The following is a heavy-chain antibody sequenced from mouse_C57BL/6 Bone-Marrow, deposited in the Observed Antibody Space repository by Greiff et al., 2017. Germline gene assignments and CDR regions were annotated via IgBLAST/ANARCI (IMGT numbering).Heavy chain of an antibody. CDR3: ARYSYYYGHWYFDV. V-gene: IGHV3-8*01. Sequence: VQLKESGPGLAKPSQPLSLTCSVTGYSITSDYWNWIRKFPGNKLEYMGYISYSGSTYYNPSLKSRISITRDTSKNQYYLQLNSVTTEDTATYYCARYSYYYGHWYFDVWGTGTTVTVSS. J-gene: IGHJ1*03. D-gene: IGHD1-1*01. CDR2: ISYSGST. CDR1: GYSITSDY.